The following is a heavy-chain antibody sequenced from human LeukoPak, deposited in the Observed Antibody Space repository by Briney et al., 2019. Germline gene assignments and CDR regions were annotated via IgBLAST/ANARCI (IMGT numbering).Heavy chain of an antibody. J-gene: IGHJ3*02. V-gene: IGHV3-30*18. D-gene: IGHD3-10*01. CDR1: GFTFSTHG. CDR3: AEDSGSNTFDN. Sequence: PGRSLRLSCEASGFTFSTHGMHWVRQAPGKGLEWVAVISYSGSSKECADSVKGRFTISRDNSKSTLYLQMNSLRAEDTAVYYCAEDSGSNTFDNWGQGTLVTVAS. CDR2: ISYSGSSK.